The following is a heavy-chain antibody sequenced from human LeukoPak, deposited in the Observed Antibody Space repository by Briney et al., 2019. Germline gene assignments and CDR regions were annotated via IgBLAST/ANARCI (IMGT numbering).Heavy chain of an antibody. J-gene: IGHJ5*02. Sequence: GASVKVSCKASGYTFTAYYMHWVRQAPGQGLEWMGWINCGSGDTNYAQKFQGRVIVTRDTSITTTYMEVTNLNSDVTALYYCVREARATADTWGQGTQVTVSS. CDR2: INCGSGDT. D-gene: IGHD1-26*01. V-gene: IGHV1-2*02. CDR1: GYTFTAYY. CDR3: VREARATADT.